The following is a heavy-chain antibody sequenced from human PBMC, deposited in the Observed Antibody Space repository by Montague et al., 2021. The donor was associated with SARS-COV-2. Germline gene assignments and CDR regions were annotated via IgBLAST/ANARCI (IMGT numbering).Heavy chain of an antibody. CDR2: IYYSGST. V-gene: IGHV4-59*01. J-gene: IGHJ4*02. CDR3: ARAPPVGDVGSGYYSRGFDH. CDR1: GGSISSYY. Sequence: SETLSLTCTVSGGSISSYYWGWIRQPPGKGLEWIGYIYYSGSTNXNPSLKSRVTISVDTSKNQFSLKLSSVTAADTAVYYCARAPPVGDVGSGYYSRGFDHWGQGTLVTVSS. D-gene: IGHD3-22*01.